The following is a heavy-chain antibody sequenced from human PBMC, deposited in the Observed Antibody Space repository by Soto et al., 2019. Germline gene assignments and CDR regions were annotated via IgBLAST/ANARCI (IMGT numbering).Heavy chain of an antibody. CDR3: VKDIGASGAYWYFDL. CDR2: INWNSGDI. J-gene: IGHJ2*01. V-gene: IGHV3-9*01. CDR1: GFTFDDFA. D-gene: IGHD2-8*02. Sequence: EMQLVESGGGLVQPGRSLRLSCAASGFTFDDFAMHWVRQAPGKGLEWVSGINWNSGDIDYADSVRGRFTISRDNAKNALYLKMNSLRAEDAALYYCVKDIGASGAYWYFDLWGRGTLVTVSS.